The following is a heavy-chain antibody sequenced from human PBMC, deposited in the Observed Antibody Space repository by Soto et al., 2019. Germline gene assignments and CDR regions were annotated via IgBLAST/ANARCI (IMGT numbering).Heavy chain of an antibody. CDR3: ARNSSSDMSGSDFCAY. CDR1: GFSFSTSD. CDR2: INYSGRYM. D-gene: IGHD3-3*01. J-gene: IGHJ4*02. V-gene: IGHV3-21*04. Sequence: EVELVESGGGLVEPGGSLRLSCAASGFSFSTSDMTWVRQAPGKGLEYVSSINYSGRYMIYAGPLKGRFTISRDKVKNSMYLQMNILWAEDTAVYYGARNSSSDMSGSDFCAYGGQGTLVAVSA.